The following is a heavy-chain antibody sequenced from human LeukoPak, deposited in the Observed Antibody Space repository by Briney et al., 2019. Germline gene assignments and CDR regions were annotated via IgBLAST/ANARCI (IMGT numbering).Heavy chain of an antibody. V-gene: IGHV1-3*01. J-gene: IGHJ5*02. CDR1: GYTFTSYA. D-gene: IGHD2-15*01. CDR2: INAGNGNT. CDR3: ARDNGYCSGGSCYTRNWFDP. Sequence: ASVNVSCKASGYTFTSYAMHWVRQAPGQRLEWIGWINAGNGNTKYSQKFQGRVTITRDTSASTAYMELSSLRSEDTAVYYCARDNGYCSGGSCYTRNWFDPWGQGTLVTVSS.